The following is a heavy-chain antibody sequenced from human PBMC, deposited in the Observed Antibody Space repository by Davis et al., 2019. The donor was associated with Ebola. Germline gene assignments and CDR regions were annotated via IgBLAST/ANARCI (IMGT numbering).Heavy chain of an antibody. J-gene: IGHJ6*02. V-gene: IGHV1-46*01. D-gene: IGHD3-10*01. Sequence: AASVKVSCKASGYTFTSYYMHWVRQAPGQGLEWMGIINPSGGSTSYAQKFQGRVTMTRDTSTSTVYMELSSLRSEGTAVYYCARGMVQGVTRSGYYYGMDVWGQGTTVTVSS. CDR3: ARGMVQGVTRSGYYYGMDV. CDR1: GYTFTSYY. CDR2: INPSGGST.